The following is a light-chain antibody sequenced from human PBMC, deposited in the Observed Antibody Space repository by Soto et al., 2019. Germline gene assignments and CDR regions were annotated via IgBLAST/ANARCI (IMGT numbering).Light chain of an antibody. J-gene: IGKJ1*01. CDR1: QSVSSSY. Sequence: EIVLTQSPGTLCLSPGERATVSCRASQSVSSSYLAWYQQKPGQAPRLLIYGASSRATGIPDRFSGSGSGTDFTLTISRLEPEDFAVYYCQQYGSSRTFGQGTEVDIK. V-gene: IGKV3-20*01. CDR3: QQYGSSRT. CDR2: GAS.